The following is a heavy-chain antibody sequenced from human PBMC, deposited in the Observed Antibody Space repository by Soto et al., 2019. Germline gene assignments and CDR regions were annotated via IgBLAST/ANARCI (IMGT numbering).Heavy chain of an antibody. D-gene: IGHD3-10*01. Sequence: SRVTISVDTSKNQFSLKMSSVTAADTAVYYCARGSGSYSSHMQFWGQGTLVTVSS. V-gene: IGHV4-39*01. J-gene: IGHJ4*02. CDR3: ARGSGSYSSHMQF.